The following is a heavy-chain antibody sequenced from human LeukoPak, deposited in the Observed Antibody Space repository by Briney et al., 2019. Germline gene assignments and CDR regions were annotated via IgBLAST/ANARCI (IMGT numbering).Heavy chain of an antibody. J-gene: IGHJ3*02. CDR2: IYTSGST. V-gene: IGHV4-61*02. Sequence: SETLSLTCTVSGGSISSGSYYWSWIRQPAGKGLEWIGRIYTSGSTNYNPSLKSRVTISVDTSKNQFSLKLSSVTAADTAVYYCARRGFWSGYYGAFDIWGQGTMVTVSS. D-gene: IGHD3-3*01. CDR3: ARRGFWSGYYGAFDI. CDR1: GGSISSGSYY.